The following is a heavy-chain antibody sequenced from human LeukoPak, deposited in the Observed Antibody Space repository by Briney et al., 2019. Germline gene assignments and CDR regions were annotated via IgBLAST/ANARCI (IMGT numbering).Heavy chain of an antibody. J-gene: IGHJ4*02. D-gene: IGHD1-14*01. CDR2: ISYDGSNK. CDR1: GFTFSSYA. Sequence: PGRSLRLSCAASGFTFSSYAMHWVRQAPGKGLEWVAVISYDGSNKYYADSVKGRFTISRDNSKNTLYLQMNNLRAEDTAVYYCAKATGYLLWGQGTLVTVSS. CDR3: AKATGYLL. V-gene: IGHV3-30*04.